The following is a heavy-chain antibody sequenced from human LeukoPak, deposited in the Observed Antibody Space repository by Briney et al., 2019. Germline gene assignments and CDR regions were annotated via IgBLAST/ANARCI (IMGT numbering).Heavy chain of an antibody. V-gene: IGHV4-4*07. D-gene: IGHD2-2*01. Sequence: PSETLSLTCTVSGGSISSYYWNWIRKPAGKGLEWIGRMYSSGETNYNPSLRSRVTMSIDTSKNHFSLRLNSATAADTAVYYCARGGLVVVPGSIAGFDPWGQGTLVTVSS. J-gene: IGHJ5*02. CDR1: GGSISSYY. CDR2: MYSSGET. CDR3: ARGGLVVVPGSIAGFDP.